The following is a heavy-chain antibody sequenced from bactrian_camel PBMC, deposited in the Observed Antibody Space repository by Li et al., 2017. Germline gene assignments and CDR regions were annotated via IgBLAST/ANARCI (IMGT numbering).Heavy chain of an antibody. V-gene: IGHV3S41*01. CDR2: VKPDGQRT. Sequence: QLQLVESGGGLVQPGGSLRLACSASGFTFDTRAISWVRQAPGKGLEWVSAVKPDGQRTSYTDSVKGRFTVSRDNANNTVNLMMNSLKPEDTAMYYCAANFGPYCSGPYLARRANFLGQGTQVTVS. J-gene: IGHJ4*01. CDR1: GFTFDTRA. D-gene: IGHD2*01.